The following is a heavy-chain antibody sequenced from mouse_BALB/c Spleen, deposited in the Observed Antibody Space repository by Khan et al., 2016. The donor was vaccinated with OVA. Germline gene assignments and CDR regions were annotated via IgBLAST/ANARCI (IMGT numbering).Heavy chain of an antibody. CDR3: ARRNSLDAMDY. CDR2: INPTSIFT. V-gene: IGHV1-4*01. J-gene: IGHJ4*01. Sequence: QVQLKQSGAELARPGASVKMSCKAYGYTFTSNTIHWIKQRPGQGLEWIGYINPTSIFTNYNQKFKDKATLTADKSSSTAYMQLSSLTSDDSALYYCARRNSLDAMDYWGQGTSVTVSS. CDR1: GYTFTSNT.